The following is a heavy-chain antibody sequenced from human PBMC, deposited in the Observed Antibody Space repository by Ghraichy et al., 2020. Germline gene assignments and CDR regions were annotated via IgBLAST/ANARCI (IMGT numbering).Heavy chain of an antibody. CDR3: ATGVGAGRARQWLVLGVGYY. V-gene: IGHV1-24*01. D-gene: IGHD6-19*01. CDR2: FDPEDGET. CDR1: GYTLTELS. Sequence: ASVKVSCKVSGYTLTELSMHWVRQAPGKGLEWMGGFDPEDGETIYAQKFQGRVTMTEDTSTDTAYMELSSLRSEDTAVYYCATGVGAGRARQWLVLGVGYYWGQGTLVTVSS. J-gene: IGHJ4*02.